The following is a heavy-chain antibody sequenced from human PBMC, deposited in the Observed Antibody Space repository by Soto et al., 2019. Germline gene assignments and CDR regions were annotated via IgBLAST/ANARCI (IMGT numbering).Heavy chain of an antibody. D-gene: IGHD1-26*01. V-gene: IGHV4-59*01. Sequence: SETLSLTCTVSGGSISSYYWSWIRQPPGKGLEWIGYIYYSGSTNYNPSLKSRVTISVDTSKSQFSLKLDSVTAADTAVYYCARAGGVGVGATTRVYYGMYVWGQRPTVTVAS. CDR1: GGSISSYY. CDR2: IYYSGST. J-gene: IGHJ6*02. CDR3: ARAGGVGVGATTRVYYGMYV.